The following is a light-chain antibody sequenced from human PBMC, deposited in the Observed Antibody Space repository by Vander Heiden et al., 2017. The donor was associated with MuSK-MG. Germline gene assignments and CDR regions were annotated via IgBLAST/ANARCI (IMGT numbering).Light chain of an antibody. CDR3: QRYNTWPYT. CDR2: GAS. CDR1: QRISSN. Sequence: EIVMTQSPATLSVSPGERATLSCRASQRISSNLAWYQQKPGQAPRLLIFGASTRATAIPARFSGSGSGTDFTLTISSLQSEDFAVYYCQRYNTWPYTFGQGTKLEIK. V-gene: IGKV3-15*01. J-gene: IGKJ2*01.